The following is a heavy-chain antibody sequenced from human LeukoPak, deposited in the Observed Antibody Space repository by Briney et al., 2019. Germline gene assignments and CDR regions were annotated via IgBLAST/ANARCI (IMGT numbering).Heavy chain of an antibody. CDR2: IYYSGST. D-gene: IGHD4-11*01. Sequence: SETLSLTCTVSGGSISNSSYYWGWIRQPPGKGLEWIGSIYYSGSTYYNPSLKSRVTISVDTSKNQFSLKLSSVTAADTAVYYCARHNYDFDYWGQGTLVTVSS. V-gene: IGHV4-39*01. CDR3: ARHNYDFDY. J-gene: IGHJ4*02. CDR1: GGSISNSSYY.